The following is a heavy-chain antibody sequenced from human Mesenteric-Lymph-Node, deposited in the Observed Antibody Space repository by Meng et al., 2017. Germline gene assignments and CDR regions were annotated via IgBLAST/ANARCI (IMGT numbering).Heavy chain of an antibody. CDR3: ARAGRCSGGSCTFQH. J-gene: IGHJ1*01. CDR1: GVSIYTTSCY. CDR2: LFYSGST. D-gene: IGHD2-15*01. V-gene: IGHV4-39*07. Sequence: SETLSLTCTVSGVSIYTTSCYWGWIRQPPGKGLEWIGSLFYSGSTYYNPSLKSRVTISVDTSKNHLSLELSSVTAADTAVYYCARAGRCSGGSCTFQHWGRGTLVTVSS.